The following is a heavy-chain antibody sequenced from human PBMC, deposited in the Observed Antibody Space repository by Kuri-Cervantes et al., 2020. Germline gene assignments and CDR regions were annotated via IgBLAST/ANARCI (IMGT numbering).Heavy chain of an antibody. V-gene: IGHV3-23*01. CDR1: GFTFSNSS. J-gene: IGHJ4*02. Sequence: GESLKISCAASGFTFSNSSMNWVRQAPGKGLEWVSSISGTGAYTHYADSVKGRFTISRDNSKNTLYLQMNSLRAEDTAVYYCAKEDYYDSSGYYRPRVGADYWGQGTLVTVSS. D-gene: IGHD3-22*01. CDR3: AKEDYYDSSGYYRPRVGADY. CDR2: ISGTGAYT.